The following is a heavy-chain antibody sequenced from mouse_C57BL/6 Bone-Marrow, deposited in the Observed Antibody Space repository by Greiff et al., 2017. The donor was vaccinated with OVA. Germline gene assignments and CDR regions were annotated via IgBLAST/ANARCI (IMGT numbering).Heavy chain of an antibody. CDR1: GFTFTDYY. V-gene: IGHV7-3*01. Sequence: EVKLEESGGGLVQPGGSLNLSCAASGFTFTDYYMSWVRQPPGKALEWLGFIRNKANGYTSEYSASVKGRFTISRDTSQSFLHLQMIALRAEDSATYACASWEGAAFDYWGQGTTLTVSS. CDR3: ASWEGAAFDY. CDR2: IRNKANGYTS. D-gene: IGHD4-1*01. J-gene: IGHJ2*01.